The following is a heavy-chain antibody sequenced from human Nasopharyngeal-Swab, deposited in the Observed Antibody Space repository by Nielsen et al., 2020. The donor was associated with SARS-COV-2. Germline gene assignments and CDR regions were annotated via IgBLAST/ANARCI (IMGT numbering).Heavy chain of an antibody. J-gene: IGHJ4*02. Sequence: GESLKISCAASGFTFSSYAMSWVRQAPGKGLEWVSAISGSGGSTYYADSVKGRSTISRDNSKNTLYLQMNSLRAEDTAVYYCARDRGDGYNLYYFDYWGQGTLVTVSS. V-gene: IGHV3-23*01. CDR2: ISGSGGST. D-gene: IGHD5-24*01. CDR3: ARDRGDGYNLYYFDY. CDR1: GFTFSSYA.